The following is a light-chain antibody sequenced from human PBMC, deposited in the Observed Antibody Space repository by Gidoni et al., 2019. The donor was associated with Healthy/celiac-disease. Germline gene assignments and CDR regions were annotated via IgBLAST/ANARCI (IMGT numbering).Light chain of an antibody. CDR2: GAS. Sequence: DIVLTQSPGTLSLSPGERATLSCRASQSVSSSYLAWYQQKPGKAPRHLIYGASRMATGIPDRFSGSGSGTDFTLTISRLEPEDCAVYYCQQYGSSPPTTFGQGTRLEIK. CDR1: QSVSSSY. J-gene: IGKJ5*01. V-gene: IGKV3-20*01. CDR3: QQYGSSPPTT.